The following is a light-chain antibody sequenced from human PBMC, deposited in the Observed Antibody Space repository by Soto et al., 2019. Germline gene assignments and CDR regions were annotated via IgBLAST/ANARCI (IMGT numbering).Light chain of an antibody. CDR1: SSNIGSKP. CDR3: AAWDDSLTGLV. J-gene: IGLJ2*01. Sequence: QSVLTQPPSASGTPGQRVTISCSGSSSNIGSKPVNWYQQLPGAAPKLLIHNTNQRPSGVPYRFSGSKSGTSASLAISGLQSDDEAHDYCAAWDDSLTGLVFGGGTKLTVL. CDR2: NTN. V-gene: IGLV1-44*01.